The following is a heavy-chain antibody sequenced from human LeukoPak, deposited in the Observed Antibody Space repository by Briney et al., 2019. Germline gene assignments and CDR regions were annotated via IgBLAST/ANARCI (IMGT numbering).Heavy chain of an antibody. CDR1: GGSISSNNYY. Sequence: PSETLSLTCTVSGGSISSNNYYWGWIRQPPGKGLEWIGSIYYSGSTNYNPSLKSRVTISVDMSKNQFSLRLSSVTTADTAVYYCARVPGGGTAANWGQGTMVTVSS. D-gene: IGHD1-7*01. J-gene: IGHJ3*01. CDR2: IYYSGST. CDR3: ARVPGGGTAAN. V-gene: IGHV4-39*07.